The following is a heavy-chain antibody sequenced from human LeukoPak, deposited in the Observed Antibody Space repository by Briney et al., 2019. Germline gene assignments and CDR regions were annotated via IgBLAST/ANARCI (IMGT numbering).Heavy chain of an antibody. D-gene: IGHD6-13*01. CDR2: ISSSGGTT. J-gene: IGHJ4*02. CDR3: ANAPVYSSSWYGFYY. CDR1: GLTFSSYA. Sequence: PGGSLRLSCAASGLTFSSYAMTWVRQAPGKGLEWVSTISSSGGTTHYADSVKGRFTISRDNSKNTLYLQMNSLRAEDTAVYYCANAPVYSSSWYGFYYWGQGTQVTASS. V-gene: IGHV3-23*01.